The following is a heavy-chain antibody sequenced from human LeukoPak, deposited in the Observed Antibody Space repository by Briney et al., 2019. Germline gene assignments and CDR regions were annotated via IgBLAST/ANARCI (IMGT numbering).Heavy chain of an antibody. J-gene: IGHJ4*02. CDR3: ARGAAAGTD. CDR1: GFTFNTYA. D-gene: IGHD6-13*01. V-gene: IGHV3-30-3*01. CDR2: ISYDGSNK. Sequence: GRSLRLSCAASGFTFNTYAMHWVRQAPGKGLEWVAVISYDGSNKYYADSVKGRFTISRDNSKNTLYLQMNSLRAEDTAVYYCARGAAAGTDWGQGTLVTVSS.